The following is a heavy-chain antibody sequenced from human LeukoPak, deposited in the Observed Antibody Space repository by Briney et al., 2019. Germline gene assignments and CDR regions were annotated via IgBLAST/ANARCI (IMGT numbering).Heavy chain of an antibody. Sequence: PGGSLRLSCAASGFTFSSYSMNWVRQAPGKGLEWVSYISSSSSTIYYADSVKGRFTISRDNANNTLYLQMDSLRAEDTAVYYCARDRSGQLWLRSPFDYWGQGTLVTVSS. V-gene: IGHV3-48*01. CDR3: ARDRSGQLWLRSPFDY. CDR1: GFTFSSYS. J-gene: IGHJ4*02. D-gene: IGHD5-18*01. CDR2: ISSSSSTI.